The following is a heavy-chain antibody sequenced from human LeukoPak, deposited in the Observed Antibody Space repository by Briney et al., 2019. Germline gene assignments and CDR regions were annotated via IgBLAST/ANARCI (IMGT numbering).Heavy chain of an antibody. D-gene: IGHD2-15*01. CDR2: INQDAGTT. Sequence: PGGSLRLSCAASGFSFTSYWMSWVRQAPGKDLEFVANINQDAGTTNYVDSVKGRFTISRDNAENSLYLQMSSLRAEDTALYYCARDPGWSSFDIWGQGIMVTVSS. CDR3: ARDPGWSSFDI. V-gene: IGHV3-7*03. CDR1: GFSFTSYW. J-gene: IGHJ3*02.